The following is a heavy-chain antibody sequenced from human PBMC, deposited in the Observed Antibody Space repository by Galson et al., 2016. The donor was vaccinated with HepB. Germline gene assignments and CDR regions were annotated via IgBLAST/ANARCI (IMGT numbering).Heavy chain of an antibody. Sequence: SETLSLTCTVSGGSISSSGYHWGWIRQPPGKGLEWIGNIYYTGSTYYNPSLESRLSMSVDTSKNQFAPTLTSVTAADTAVYYCARAAGHEYYFYGMEVWGQGTTVTVSS. V-gene: IGHV4-39*01. J-gene: IGHJ6*02. D-gene: IGHD6-13*01. CDR2: IYYTGST. CDR3: ARAAGHEYYFYGMEV. CDR1: GGSISSSGYH.